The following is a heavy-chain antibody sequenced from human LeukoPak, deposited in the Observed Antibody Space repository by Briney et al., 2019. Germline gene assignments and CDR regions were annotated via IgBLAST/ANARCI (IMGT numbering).Heavy chain of an antibody. CDR2: INPNSGGT. V-gene: IGHV1-2*02. J-gene: IGHJ4*02. CDR3: ARDSWGSSGWPN. CDR1: GYTFTDYY. Sequence: ASVTVSCKASGYTFTDYYMHWVRQAPGQGLEWMGWINPNSGGTNYAQKFQGRVTMTRDTSISTAYMELSRLRSDDTAVYYCARDSWGSSGWPNWGQGTLVTVSS. D-gene: IGHD6-19*01.